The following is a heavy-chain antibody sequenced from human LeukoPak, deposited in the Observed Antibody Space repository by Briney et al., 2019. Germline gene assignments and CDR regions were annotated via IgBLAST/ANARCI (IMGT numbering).Heavy chain of an antibody. CDR1: GGSISTYY. Sequence: SETLSLTCTVSGGSISTYYWSWIRQPPGNGLEWIGYIYYSVSTNYNPSLKSRVIISADTPKNQFSLKLSSVTAADRAVYYCARRVVADTFSGDVFDIWGEETMVTVSS. J-gene: IGHJ3*02. D-gene: IGHD6-19*01. CDR2: IYYSVST. V-gene: IGHV4-59*08. CDR3: ARRVVADTFSGDVFDI.